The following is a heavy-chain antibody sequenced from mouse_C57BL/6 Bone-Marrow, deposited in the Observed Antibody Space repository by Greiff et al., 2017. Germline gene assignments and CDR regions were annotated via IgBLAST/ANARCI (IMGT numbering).Heavy chain of an antibody. CDR2: ISDGGSYT. CDR3: ARGELRSYYYAMDY. CDR1: GFTFSSYA. V-gene: IGHV5-4*01. Sequence: EVQGVESGGGLVKPGGSLKLSCAASGFTFSSYAMSWVRQTPEKRLEWVATISDGGSYTYYPDNVKGRFTISRDNAKNNLYLQMSHLQSEDTAMYYCARGELRSYYYAMDYWGQGTSVTVSS. D-gene: IGHD1-1*01. J-gene: IGHJ4*01.